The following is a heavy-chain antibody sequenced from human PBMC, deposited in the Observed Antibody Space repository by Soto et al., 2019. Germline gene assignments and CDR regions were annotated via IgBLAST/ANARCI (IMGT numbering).Heavy chain of an antibody. J-gene: IGHJ4*02. V-gene: IGHV3-23*01. CDR2: IRGSGGPT. Sequence: DVQLFEAGGDLVQPGGSLRLSCAASGFIFCNYAMSLVRQAPGKGLEWVSLIRGSGGPTNYADSVKGRFTVSRDNSKNILLLQMNSLRAEDTAVYYCVKDFRVGYDWTHDWGQGTLVTVSS. CDR1: GFIFCNYA. CDR3: VKDFRVGYDWTHD. D-gene: IGHD5-12*01.